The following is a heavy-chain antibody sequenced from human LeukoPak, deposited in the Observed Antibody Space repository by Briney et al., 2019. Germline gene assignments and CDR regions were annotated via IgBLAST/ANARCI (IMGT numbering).Heavy chain of an antibody. CDR3: ARDVGHCSSTSCYEDAFDI. CDR2: IIPIFGTA. D-gene: IGHD2-2*01. V-gene: IGHV1-69*13. J-gene: IGHJ3*02. CDR1: GGTFSSYA. Sequence: ASVKVSCKASGGTFSSYAISWVRQAPGQGLEWMGGIIPIFGTANYAQKFQGRVTITADESTSTAYMELSSLRSEDTAVYYCARDVGHCSSTSCYEDAFDIWGQGIMVTVSS.